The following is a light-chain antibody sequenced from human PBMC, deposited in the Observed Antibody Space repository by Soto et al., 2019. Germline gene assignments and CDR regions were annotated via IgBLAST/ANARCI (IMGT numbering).Light chain of an antibody. CDR1: QTVSGNY. CDR2: GAS. Sequence: DIVLTQSPGSLSLSPGESSTLSCGASQTVSGNYLAWYQQKPGQVPRLLIYGASSRAIGITDRLSGSGSGTDFALTISRLEPEDFAVYYCQQYFKSPWSFGQGTKVDIK. CDR3: QQYFKSPWS. J-gene: IGKJ1*01. V-gene: IGKV3-20*01.